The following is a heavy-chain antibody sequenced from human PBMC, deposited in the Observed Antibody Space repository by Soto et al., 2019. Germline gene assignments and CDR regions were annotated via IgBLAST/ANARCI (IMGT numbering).Heavy chain of an antibody. V-gene: IGHV1-2*04. Sequence: QVQLVQSGAEVKKPGASVKVSCKASGYTFTGYYMHWVRQAPGQGLEWMGWINPNSGGTNYAQKFQGWVTMTRDTSISTAYMELSRLRSDDTAVYYCARGWPGIAAAGDDAFDIWGQGTMVTVSS. CDR1: GYTFTGYY. CDR3: ARGWPGIAAAGDDAFDI. D-gene: IGHD6-13*01. CDR2: INPNSGGT. J-gene: IGHJ3*02.